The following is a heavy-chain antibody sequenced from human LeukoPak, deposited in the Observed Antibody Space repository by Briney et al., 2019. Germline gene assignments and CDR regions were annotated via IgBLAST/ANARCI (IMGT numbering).Heavy chain of an antibody. CDR1: GFTFSSYW. D-gene: IGHD6-6*01. J-gene: IGHJ6*03. CDR3: YLAARRRNYYYYYMDV. CDR2: IKQDGSEK. Sequence: GGSLRLSCAASGFTFSSYWMSWVRQAPGKGLEWVANIKQDGSEKYYVDSVKGRFTISRDDAKNSLYLQMNSLRAEDTAVYYCYLAARRRNYYYYYMDVWGKGTTVTVSS. V-gene: IGHV3-7*01.